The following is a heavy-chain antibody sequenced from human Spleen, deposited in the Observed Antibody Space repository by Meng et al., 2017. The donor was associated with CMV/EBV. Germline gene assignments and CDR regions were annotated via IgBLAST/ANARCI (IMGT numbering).Heavy chain of an antibody. CDR1: GFTFSSYS. CDR2: ISSSSSYI. D-gene: IGHD6-19*01. V-gene: IGHV3-21*04. J-gene: IGHJ6*02. Sequence: GGSLRLSCAASGFTFSSYSMNWVRQAPGKGLEWVSSISSSSSYIYYADSVKGRFTISRDNAKNSLYLQMNSLRAEDTALYYCARVYSSGWTPYGMDVWGQGTTVTVSS. CDR3: ARVYSSGWTPYGMDV.